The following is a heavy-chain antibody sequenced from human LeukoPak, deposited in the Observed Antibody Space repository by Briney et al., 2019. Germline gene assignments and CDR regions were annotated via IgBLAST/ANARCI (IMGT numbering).Heavy chain of an antibody. CDR1: GYTFTSYD. Sequence: WASVKVSCKASGYTFTSYDINWVRQATGQGLEWMGWMNPNSGNTGYAQKFQGRVTITRNTSISTAYMELSSLRSEATAVYYCALFNDYYYYYMDVWGKGTTVTVSS. J-gene: IGHJ6*03. D-gene: IGHD2-8*01. CDR3: ALFNDYYYYYMDV. CDR2: MNPNSGNT. V-gene: IGHV1-8*01.